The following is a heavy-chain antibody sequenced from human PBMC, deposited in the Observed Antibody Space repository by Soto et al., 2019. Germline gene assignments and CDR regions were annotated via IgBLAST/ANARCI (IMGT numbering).Heavy chain of an antibody. CDR3: ARDDVVLVPAAPDLYGMDV. J-gene: IGHJ6*02. V-gene: IGHV1-69*13. D-gene: IGHD2-2*01. Sequence: SVKVSCKASGYTFTNYGISWVRQAPGQGLEWMGWIIPIFGTANYAQKFQGRVTITADESTSTAYMELSSLRSEDTAVYYCARDDVVLVPAAPDLYGMDVWGQGTTVTVSS. CDR1: GYTFTNYG. CDR2: IIPIFGTA.